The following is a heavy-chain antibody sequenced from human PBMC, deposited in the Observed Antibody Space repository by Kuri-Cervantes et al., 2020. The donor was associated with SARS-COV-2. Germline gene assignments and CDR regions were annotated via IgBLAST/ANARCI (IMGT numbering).Heavy chain of an antibody. V-gene: IGHV3-30*02. D-gene: IGHD5-12*01. CDR3: AKDLGGYDRGAFDI. CDR1: GFTFSSYG. J-gene: IGHJ3*02. Sequence: GESLKISCAASGFTFSSYGMHWVRQAPDKGLEWVAFIRYDGSNKYYADSVKGRFTISRDNSKNTLYLQMNSLRAEDTAVYYCAKDLGGYDRGAFDIWGQGTMVTVSS. CDR2: IRYDGSNK.